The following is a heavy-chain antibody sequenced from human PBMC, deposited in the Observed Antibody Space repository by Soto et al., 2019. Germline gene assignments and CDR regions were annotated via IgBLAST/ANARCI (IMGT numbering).Heavy chain of an antibody. J-gene: IGHJ3*02. D-gene: IGHD6-13*01. CDR3: AGAYSSSWPTEKDAFDI. Sequence: QVQLVQSGAEVNKPGSSVKVCCKASGGTFSSYAISWVRQAPGQGLEWMGGIIPIFGTANYAQKFQGRVTITADESTSTAYMELSSLRSEDTAVYYCAGAYSSSWPTEKDAFDIWGQGTMVTVSS. CDR2: IIPIFGTA. V-gene: IGHV1-69*12. CDR1: GGTFSSYA.